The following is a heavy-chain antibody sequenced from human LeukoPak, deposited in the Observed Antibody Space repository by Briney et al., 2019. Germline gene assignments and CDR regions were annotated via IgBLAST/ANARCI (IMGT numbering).Heavy chain of an antibody. CDR1: GFTFSSNC. D-gene: IGHD6-13*01. V-gene: IGHV3-66*01. CDR3: ARDSPPGSSSWYGMDV. Sequence: GGSLRLSCAASGFTFSSNCMSWVRQAPGKGLEWVSVIYSGGSTYYADSVKGRFTISRDNSKNTLYLQMNSLRAEDTAVYYCARDSPPGSSSWYGMDVWGQGTTVTVSS. CDR2: IYSGGST. J-gene: IGHJ6*02.